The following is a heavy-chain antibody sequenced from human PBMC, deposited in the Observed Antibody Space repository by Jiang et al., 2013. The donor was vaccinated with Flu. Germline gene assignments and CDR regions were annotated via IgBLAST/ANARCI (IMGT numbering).Heavy chain of an antibody. CDR3: ASPPLRGY. Sequence: LSCAASGFTVSSNYMSWVRQAPGKGLEWVSVIYSGGNTYYADSVKGRFTISRDNSKNTLYLQINSLRAEDTAVYYCASPPLRGYWGQGTLVTVSS. CDR1: GFTVSSNY. J-gene: IGHJ4*02. V-gene: IGHV3-66*01. D-gene: IGHD4-17*01. CDR2: IYSGGNT.